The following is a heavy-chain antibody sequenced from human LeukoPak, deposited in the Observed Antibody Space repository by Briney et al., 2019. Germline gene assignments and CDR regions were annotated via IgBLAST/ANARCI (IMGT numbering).Heavy chain of an antibody. CDR3: ARVSAAAADDAFDI. Sequence: GGSLRLSCAASGFTFSSYWMSWVRQAPGKGLEWVANIKQDGSEKYYVDSVKGRFTISRDNAKNSLYLQMNSLRAEDTAVYYCARVSAAAADDAFDIWGQGTMVTVSS. CDR2: IKQDGSEK. V-gene: IGHV3-7*01. J-gene: IGHJ3*02. D-gene: IGHD6-13*01. CDR1: GFTFSSYW.